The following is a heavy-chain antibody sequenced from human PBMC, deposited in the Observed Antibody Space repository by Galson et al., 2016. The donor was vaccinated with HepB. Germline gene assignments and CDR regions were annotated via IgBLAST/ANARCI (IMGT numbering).Heavy chain of an antibody. J-gene: IGHJ4*02. Sequence: SLRLSCAASGFTVSTNYMSWVRQAPGKGLEWVSAIFGNGNTYYAGPVKGRFTISRHNSKNTLYLQMNSLTTEDTAVYYCARDNSGTVGGLDYGGQGTLVTVSS. CDR3: ARDNSGTVGGLDY. V-gene: IGHV3-53*04. D-gene: IGHD1-26*01. CDR1: GFTVSTNY. CDR2: IFGNGNT.